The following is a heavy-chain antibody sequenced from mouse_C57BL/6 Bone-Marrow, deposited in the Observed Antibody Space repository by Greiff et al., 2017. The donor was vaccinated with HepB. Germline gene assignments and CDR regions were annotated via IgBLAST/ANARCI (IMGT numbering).Heavy chain of an antibody. CDR2: INPSSGYT. D-gene: IGHD2-3*01. J-gene: IGHJ2*01. Sequence: QVQLKESGAELARPGASVKMSCKASGYTFTSYTMHWVKQRPGQGLEWIGYINPSSGYTKYKQKFKDKATLTADKSSSTAYMQLSSLTSADSAVYYCARRRWGLLLYWDQGTTLTVSS. V-gene: IGHV1-4*01. CDR3: ARRRWGLLLY. CDR1: GYTFTSYT.